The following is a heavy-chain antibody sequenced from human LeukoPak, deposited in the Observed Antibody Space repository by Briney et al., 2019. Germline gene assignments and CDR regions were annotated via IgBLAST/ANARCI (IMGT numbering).Heavy chain of an antibody. CDR1: GFTFSSYW. D-gene: IGHD1-26*01. V-gene: IGHV3-7*01. J-gene: IGHJ6*02. Sequence: GRTLRLSRAASGFTFSSYWMSGVRQAPGKGLEWVANIKQEGSEKYYVDSVKGRFTISRDNAKNSLYLQMNSLRAEDTAVYYCARGIVGATKRNYYYGMDVWGQGTTVTVSS. CDR3: ARGIVGATKRNYYYGMDV. CDR2: IKQEGSEK.